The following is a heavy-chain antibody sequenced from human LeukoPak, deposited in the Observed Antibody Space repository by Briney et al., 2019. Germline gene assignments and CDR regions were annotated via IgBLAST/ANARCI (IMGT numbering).Heavy chain of an antibody. CDR2: IYYSGST. J-gene: IGHJ4*02. CDR1: GGSISSGDYY. V-gene: IGHV4-30-4*02. Sequence: PSETLSLTCTVSGGSISSGDYYWSWIRQPPGKGLEWIGYIYYSGSTYYNPSLKSRVTISVDTSKNQFSLKLSSVTAADTAVYYCARVADEITYYFDYWGQGTLVTVSS. CDR3: ARVADEITYYFDY. D-gene: IGHD1-14*01.